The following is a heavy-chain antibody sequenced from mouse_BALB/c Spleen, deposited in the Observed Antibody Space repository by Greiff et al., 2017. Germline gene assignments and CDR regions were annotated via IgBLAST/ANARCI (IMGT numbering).Heavy chain of an antibody. CDR1: GFTFSSYA. J-gene: IGHJ3*01. D-gene: IGHD3-1*01. V-gene: IGHV5-9-4*01. Sequence: EVHLVESGGGLVKPGGSLKLSCAASGFTFSSYAMSWVRQSPEKRLEWVAEISSGGSYTYYPDTVTGRFTISRDNAKNTLYLEMSSLRSEDTAMYYCARSRSRGWFAYWGQGTLVTVSA. CDR3: ARSRSRGWFAY. CDR2: ISSGGSYT.